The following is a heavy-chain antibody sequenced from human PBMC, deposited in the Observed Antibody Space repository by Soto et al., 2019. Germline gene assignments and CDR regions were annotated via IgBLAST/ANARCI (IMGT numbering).Heavy chain of an antibody. Sequence: QITLNESGPTVVRPTETLTLTCRFSGFSLTTSGVGVGWIRQSPGKAPEWLALIYWADDKRYSASLKSRLTITQDTSKNQVVLTVSDLDPTDPATYYCAHRVLRTVFGLVTTTAIYFDFWGQGTPVAVSS. V-gene: IGHV2-5*02. CDR3: AHRVLRTVFGLVTTTAIYFDF. CDR1: GFSLTTSGVG. CDR2: IYWADDK. J-gene: IGHJ4*02. D-gene: IGHD3-3*01.